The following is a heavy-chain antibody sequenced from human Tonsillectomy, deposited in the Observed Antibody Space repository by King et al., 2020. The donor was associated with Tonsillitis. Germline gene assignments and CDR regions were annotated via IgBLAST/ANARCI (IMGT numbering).Heavy chain of an antibody. J-gene: IGHJ4*02. CDR3: ARLRRDGYNTLLFDY. CDR2: IYPGDSDT. V-gene: IGHV5-51*01. D-gene: IGHD5-24*01. CDR1: GYSFTSYW. Sequence: QLVQSGAEVKKPGESLKISCKGSGYSFTSYWIGWVRQMPGKGLEWMGIIYPGDSDTRYSPSFQCQVTISADKSISTAYLQWSSLKASDTAMYYCARLRRDGYNTLLFDYWGQGTLVTVSS.